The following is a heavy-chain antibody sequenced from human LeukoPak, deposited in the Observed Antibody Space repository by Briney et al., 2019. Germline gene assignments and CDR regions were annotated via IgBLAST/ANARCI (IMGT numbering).Heavy chain of an antibody. CDR3: ARDFVVGATPLAFGY. V-gene: IGHV1-46*01. Sequence: ASVKVSCKASRYTFTNYYMHCVRQAPGQGLEWMGIINPSGGSTNYAQKFQGRVTMTRDTCTSTVYMDLSSLRSEDTAVYYCARDFVVGATPLAFGYWGQGTLVTVSS. CDR1: RYTFTNYY. CDR2: INPSGGST. J-gene: IGHJ4*02. D-gene: IGHD1-26*01.